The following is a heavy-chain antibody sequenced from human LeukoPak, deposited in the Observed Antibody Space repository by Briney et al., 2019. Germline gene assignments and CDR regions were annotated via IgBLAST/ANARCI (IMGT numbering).Heavy chain of an antibody. CDR1: GGSISSYY. V-gene: IGHV4-59*01. CDR2: IYYSGST. J-gene: IGHJ6*02. D-gene: IGHD2-2*01. Sequence: SETLSLTCTVSGGSISSYYWSWIRQPPGKRLEWIGYIYYSGSTNYNPSLKSRVTISVDTSKNQFSLKLSSVTAADTAVYYCARVPSLYYYYYGMDVWGQGTTVTVSS. CDR3: ARVPSLYYYYYGMDV.